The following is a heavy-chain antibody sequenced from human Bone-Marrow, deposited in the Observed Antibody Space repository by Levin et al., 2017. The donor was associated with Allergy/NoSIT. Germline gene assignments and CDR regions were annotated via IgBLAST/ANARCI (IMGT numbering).Heavy chain of an antibody. J-gene: IGHJ5*02. V-gene: IGHV3-30*18. CDR2: ISFDGNTK. CDR3: VNFPSTSSHLGSSS. CDR1: GFSFSAYG. D-gene: IGHD2-2*01. Sequence: GGSLRLSCAASGFSFSAYGMHWVRQAPGKGLEWLAIISFDGNTKYYADSVKGRFTISRDNSKNMLYLQVNNLRPDDTALYYCVNFPSTSSHLGSSSWGQGTLVTVSS.